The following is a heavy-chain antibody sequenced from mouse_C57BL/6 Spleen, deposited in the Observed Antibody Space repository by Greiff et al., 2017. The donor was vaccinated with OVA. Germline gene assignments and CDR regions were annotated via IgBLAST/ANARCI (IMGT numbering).Heavy chain of an antibody. Sequence: EVKLMESGGGLVKPGGSLKLSCAASGFTFSDYGMHWVRQAPEKGLEWVAYISSGSSTIYYADTVKGRFTISRDNAKNTLFLQMTSLRSEDTAMYYCAIGYYGYFDVWGTGTTVTVSS. V-gene: IGHV5-17*01. D-gene: IGHD2-2*01. CDR2: ISSGSSTI. CDR1: GFTFSDYG. J-gene: IGHJ1*03. CDR3: AIGYYGYFDV.